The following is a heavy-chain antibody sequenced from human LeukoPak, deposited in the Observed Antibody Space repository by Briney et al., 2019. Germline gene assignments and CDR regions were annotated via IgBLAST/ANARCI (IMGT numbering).Heavy chain of an antibody. V-gene: IGHV4-4*07. CDR1: GGSISSYY. D-gene: IGHD3-10*01. CDR2: IYTSGST. Sequence: SETLSLTCTVSGGSISSYYGSWIRQPAGKGLEWIGRIYTSGSTNYTPSLKSRVTMSVDTSKNQFSLKLSSVTAADTAVYYCARSYTMVRGVSWFDPWGQGTLVTVSS. J-gene: IGHJ5*02. CDR3: ARSYTMVRGVSWFDP.